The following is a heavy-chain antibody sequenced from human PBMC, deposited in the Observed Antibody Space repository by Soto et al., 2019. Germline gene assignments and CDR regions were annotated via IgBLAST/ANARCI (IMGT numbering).Heavy chain of an antibody. Sequence: GGSLRLSCAASGFTFSSYSMNWVRQAPGKGLEWVSYISSSSSTIYYADSVKGRFTISRDNAKNSLYLQMNSLRDEDTAVYYCASLDGWELLRDEYYYGMDVWGQGTTVTVSS. V-gene: IGHV3-48*02. CDR2: ISSSSSTI. D-gene: IGHD1-26*01. J-gene: IGHJ6*02. CDR1: GFTFSSYS. CDR3: ASLDGWELLRDEYYYGMDV.